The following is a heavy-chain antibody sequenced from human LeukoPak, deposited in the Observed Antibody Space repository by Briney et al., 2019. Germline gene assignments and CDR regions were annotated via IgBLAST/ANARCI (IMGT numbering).Heavy chain of an antibody. CDR2: ISSSGSTI. D-gene: IGHD3-10*01. CDR1: GFTFSSSE. J-gene: IGHJ4*02. V-gene: IGHV3-48*03. CDR3: ARGEYGSGSYHIDY. Sequence: HPGGSLRLSCAASGFTFSSSEMNWVRQAPGKGLEWVSYISSSGSTIYYADSVKGRFTISRDNAKNSLYLQMISLRAEDTAVYYCARGEYGSGSYHIDYWGQGTLVTVSS.